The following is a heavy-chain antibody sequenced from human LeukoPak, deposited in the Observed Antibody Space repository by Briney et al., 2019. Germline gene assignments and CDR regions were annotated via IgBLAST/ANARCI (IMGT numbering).Heavy chain of an antibody. CDR3: PRHAAYDEGSGSYYKYSYYGMDV. D-gene: IGHD3-10*01. Sequence: KTSETLSLTCTVSGGSISSYYWSWIRQPPGKGLEWIGYIYYSGSTNYNPSLKSRVTISVDTSKNQFSLKLSSVTAADTAVYYCPRHAAYDEGSGSYYKYSYYGMDVWGQGTTVTVS. V-gene: IGHV4-59*08. J-gene: IGHJ6*02. CDR2: IYYSGST. CDR1: GGSISSYY.